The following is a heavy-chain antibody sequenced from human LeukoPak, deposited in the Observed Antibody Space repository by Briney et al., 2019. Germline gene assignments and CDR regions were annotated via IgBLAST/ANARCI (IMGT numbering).Heavy chain of an antibody. CDR1: GYTFTSYD. Sequence: ALVKVSCKASGYTFTSYDINWVRQATGQGLEWMGWMNPNSGNTGYAQKFQGRVTMTRNTSISTAYMELSSLRSEDTAVYYCARGLKACSGGSCYVVFFDPWGQGTLVTVSS. V-gene: IGHV1-8*01. CDR3: ARGLKACSGGSCYVVFFDP. CDR2: MNPNSGNT. D-gene: IGHD2-15*01. J-gene: IGHJ5*02.